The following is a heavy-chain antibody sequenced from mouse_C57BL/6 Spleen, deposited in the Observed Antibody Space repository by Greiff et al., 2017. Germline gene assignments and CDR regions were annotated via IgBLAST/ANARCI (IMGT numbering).Heavy chain of an antibody. V-gene: IGHV1-76*01. CDR3: ASGITTVACFDY. Sequence: VKLMESGAELVRPGASVKLSCKASGYTFTDYYINWVKQRPGQGLEWIARIYPGSGNTYYNEKFEGKATLTAEKSSSTAYMQLSSLTSVDSAVYFCASGITTVACFDYWGQGTTLTVSS. J-gene: IGHJ2*01. CDR2: IYPGSGNT. CDR1: GYTFTDYY. D-gene: IGHD1-1*01.